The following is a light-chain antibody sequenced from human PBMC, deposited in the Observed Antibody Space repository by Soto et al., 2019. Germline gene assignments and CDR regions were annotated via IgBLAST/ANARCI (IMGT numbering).Light chain of an antibody. CDR1: QSVGDY. CDR2: DAS. CDR3: QQREDWPRA. J-gene: IGKJ4*01. V-gene: IGKV3-11*01. Sequence: EIVLTQSPATLSLSPGEKATLSCRASQSVGDYLGWYQQKPGQAPRLLIYDASQRATGVPASFSASGSGTDFTLTISSLEPEDFAIYYWQQREDWPRAFGGGTKVEFK.